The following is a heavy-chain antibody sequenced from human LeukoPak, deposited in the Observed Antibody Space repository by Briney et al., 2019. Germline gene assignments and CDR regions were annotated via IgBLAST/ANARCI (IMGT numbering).Heavy chain of an antibody. Sequence: SVKVSCKASGGTFSSYAISWVRQAPGQGLEWMGGIIPIFGTANYAQKFRGRVTITADKSTSTAYMELSSLRSEDTAVYYCARAGSGSYIPDAFDIWGQGTMVTVSS. CDR3: ARAGSGSYIPDAFDI. J-gene: IGHJ3*02. V-gene: IGHV1-69*06. CDR1: GGTFSSYA. CDR2: IIPIFGTA. D-gene: IGHD3-10*01.